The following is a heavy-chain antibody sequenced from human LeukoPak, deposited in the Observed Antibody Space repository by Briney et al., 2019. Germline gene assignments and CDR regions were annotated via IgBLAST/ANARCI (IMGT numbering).Heavy chain of an antibody. CDR2: INHSGST. V-gene: IGHV4-34*01. D-gene: IGHD3-22*01. J-gene: IGHJ6*02. CDR1: GGSFSGYY. CDR3: ARDLYYDSSGYYYRNYYYYGMDV. Sequence: SKTLSLTCAVYGGSFSGYYWSWIRQPPGKGLEWIGEINHSGSTNYNPSLKSRVTISVDTSKNQFSLKLSSVTAADTAVYYCARDLYYDSSGYYYRNYYYYGMDVWGQGTTVTVSS.